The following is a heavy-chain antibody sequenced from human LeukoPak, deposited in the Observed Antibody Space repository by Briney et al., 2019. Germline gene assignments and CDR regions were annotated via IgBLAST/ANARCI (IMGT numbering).Heavy chain of an antibody. CDR1: GCSISSYY. Sequence: AETLSLTCTVSGCSISSYYRSWIRQPPGKGLEWVGYIYYSGSTNYNPSLKSRVTILVNTSTNQSSLKLINMIAADTAAYYYARGLKIFGVNKVDVFDIWGKGTMVTVSS. J-gene: IGHJ3*02. D-gene: IGHD3-3*01. CDR2: IYYSGST. CDR3: ARGLKIFGVNKVDVFDI. V-gene: IGHV4-59*01.